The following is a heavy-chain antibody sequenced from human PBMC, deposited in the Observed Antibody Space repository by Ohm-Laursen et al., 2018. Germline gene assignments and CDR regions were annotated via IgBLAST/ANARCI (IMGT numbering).Heavy chain of an antibody. D-gene: IGHD5-24*01. CDR1: GFTVSSNY. CDR2: IYSGGST. Sequence: SLRLSCSASGFTVSSNYMNWVRQAPGKGLEWVSVIYSGGSTYYADSVKGRFTISRDNSKNTLYLQMNSLRAEDTAVYYCARDKMATTGNGAFDTWGQGTTVIISS. CDR3: ARDKMATTGNGAFDT. V-gene: IGHV3-53*01. J-gene: IGHJ3*02.